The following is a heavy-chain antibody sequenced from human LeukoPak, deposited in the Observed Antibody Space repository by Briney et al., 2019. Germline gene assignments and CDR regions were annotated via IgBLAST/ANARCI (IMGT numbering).Heavy chain of an antibody. Sequence: SQTLSLTCTVSGGSLSSDAYYWGWPRHQPGQGWEWIGYIYLRCRTYYQPSLKGRVTISMDTSKNQFYLKLSSVTAGDTAVYYCANISGAEGDEKGADFDPWGQGTLVTVSS. CDR2: IYLRCRT. J-gene: IGHJ5*02. V-gene: IGHV4-31*03. CDR3: ANISGAEGDEKGADFDP. D-gene: IGHD3-10*01. CDR1: GGSLSSDAYY.